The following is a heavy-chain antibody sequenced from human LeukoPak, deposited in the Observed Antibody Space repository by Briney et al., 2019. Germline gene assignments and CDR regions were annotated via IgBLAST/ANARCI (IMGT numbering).Heavy chain of an antibody. J-gene: IGHJ4*02. V-gene: IGHV3-30*02. D-gene: IGHD1-26*01. Sequence: GGSLRLSCAASGFTFSSFGIHWVRQAPGKGLEWVAFIWYDGSYKYYADSVKGRFTISRDNSKNTLYLQMNSLRAEDTAVYYCAKDRSGSYQGGCDYWGQGTLVTVSS. CDR3: AKDRSGSYQGGCDY. CDR1: GFTFSSFG. CDR2: IWYDGSYK.